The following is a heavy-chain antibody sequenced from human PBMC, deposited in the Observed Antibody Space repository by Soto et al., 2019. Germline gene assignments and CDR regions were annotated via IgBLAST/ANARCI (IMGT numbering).Heavy chain of an antibody. CDR2: IYWNDDK. Sequence: QITLKESGPTLVKPTQTLTLTCTFSGFSLSTSGVGVGWIRQPPGKALEWLAVIYWNDDKRYSPSLKSRLTITKGTSDNQVVLTMTNVGPVDTASYYCAHFNGYEEFEYWGQGTLVTVSS. CDR1: GFSLSTSGVG. V-gene: IGHV2-5*01. D-gene: IGHD5-12*01. CDR3: AHFNGYEEFEY. J-gene: IGHJ4*02.